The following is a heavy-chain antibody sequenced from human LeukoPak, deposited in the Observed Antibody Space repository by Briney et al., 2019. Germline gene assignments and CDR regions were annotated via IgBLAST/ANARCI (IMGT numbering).Heavy chain of an antibody. V-gene: IGHV3-30-3*01. J-gene: IGHJ4*02. Sequence: GGALRLACAASGFTVSSYAMHWVRQAPGKGLEWVAGISYDGSNKYYADCLKGRFTISRDTSKTTLYLQMNSPSAQHPVVYYSARDDDCNYEDYRGQGPLVPVSS. CDR3: ARDDDCNYEDY. D-gene: IGHD1-7*01. CDR1: GFTVSSYA. CDR2: ISYDGSNK.